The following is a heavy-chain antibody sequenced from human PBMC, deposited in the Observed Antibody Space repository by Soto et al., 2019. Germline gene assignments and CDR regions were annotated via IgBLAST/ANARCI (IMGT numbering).Heavy chain of an antibody. V-gene: IGHV1-69*13. CDR3: ARVEGGSSHHFDY. CDR1: GGTFSSYA. J-gene: IGHJ4*02. D-gene: IGHD1-26*01. CDR2: IIPIFGTA. Sequence: ASVKVSCKASGGTFSSYAISWVRQAPGQGLEWMGGIIPIFGTANYAQKFQGRVTITADESTSTAYMELSSLRSEDTAVYYWARVEGGSSHHFDYWGQGTLVTVSS.